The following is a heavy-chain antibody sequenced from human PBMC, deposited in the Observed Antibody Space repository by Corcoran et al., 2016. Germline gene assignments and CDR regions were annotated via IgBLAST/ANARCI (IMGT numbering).Heavy chain of an antibody. D-gene: IGHD5-12*01. CDR3: ARGLVVMATIRY. CDR2: ISSSSSYI. CDR1: GFTFSSYS. J-gene: IGHJ4*02. Sequence: EVQLVESGGGLVKTGGSLRLSCAASGFTFSSYSMNWVRQAPGKGLEWVSSISSSSSYIYYADSVKGRFTISRDNAKNSLYLQMNSLRAEETALYYCARGLVVMATIRYWGQGTLVTVSS. V-gene: IGHV3-21*01.